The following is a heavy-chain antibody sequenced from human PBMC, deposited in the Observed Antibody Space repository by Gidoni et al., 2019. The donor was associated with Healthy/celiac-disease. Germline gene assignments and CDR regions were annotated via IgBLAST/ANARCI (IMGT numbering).Heavy chain of an antibody. CDR2: ISYDGSNK. D-gene: IGHD1-26*01. Sequence: QVQLVESGGGVVQPGRSLRLSCAASGFTSSSYAMHWVRQAPGKGLEWVAVISYDGSNKYYADSVKGRFTISRDNSKNTLYLQMNSLRAEDTAVYYCARDGLVGARGLYYFDYWGQGTLVTVSS. J-gene: IGHJ4*02. CDR3: ARDGLVGARGLYYFDY. CDR1: GFTSSSYA. V-gene: IGHV3-30-3*01.